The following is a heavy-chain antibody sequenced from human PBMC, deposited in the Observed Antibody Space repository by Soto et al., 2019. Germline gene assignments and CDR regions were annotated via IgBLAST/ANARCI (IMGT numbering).Heavy chain of an antibody. J-gene: IGHJ4*02. V-gene: IGHV4-39*01. CDR2: IYYSGST. D-gene: IGHD2-15*01. Sequence: QLQLQESGPGLVKPSETLSLTCTVSGGSISSSSYYWGWIRQPPGKGLEWIGSIYYSGSTYYNPSFKSRVTISADTSKNQFSLKLSSVTAADTAVYYYARQVGSIVVVVAAWPLYYFDYWRQRTLVTVSS. CDR1: GGSISSSSYY. CDR3: ARQVGSIVVVVAAWPLYYFDY.